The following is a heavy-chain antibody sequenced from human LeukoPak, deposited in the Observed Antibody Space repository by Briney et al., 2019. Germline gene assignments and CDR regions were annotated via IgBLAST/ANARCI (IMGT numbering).Heavy chain of an antibody. CDR3: ARGSVSSGYYSDDY. CDR2: IYYSGST. V-gene: IGHV4-59*01. D-gene: IGHD3-22*01. J-gene: IGHJ4*02. CDR1: GGSFSGYY. Sequence: PSGTLSLTCAVYGGSFSGYYWSWIRQPPGKGLEWIGYIYYSGSTNYNPSLKSRVTISVDTSKNQFSLKLSSVTAADTAVYYCARGSVSSGYYSDDYWGQGTLVTVSS.